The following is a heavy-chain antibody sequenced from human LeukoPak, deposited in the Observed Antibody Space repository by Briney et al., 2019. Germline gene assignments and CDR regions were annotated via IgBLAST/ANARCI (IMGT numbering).Heavy chain of an antibody. CDR2: IYYSGST. D-gene: IGHD3-16*02. V-gene: IGHV4-39*07. Sequence: PSETLSLTCTVSGGSISSYYWSWIRQPPGKGLEWIGSIYYSGSTYYNPSLKSRVTISVDTSKNQFSLKLSSVTAADTAVYYCASTTVWGSYRYLVYWGQGTLVTVSS. CDR1: GGSISSYY. J-gene: IGHJ4*02. CDR3: ASTTVWGSYRYLVY.